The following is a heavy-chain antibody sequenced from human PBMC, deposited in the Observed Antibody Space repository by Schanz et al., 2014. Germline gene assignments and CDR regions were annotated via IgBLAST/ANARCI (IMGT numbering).Heavy chain of an antibody. J-gene: IGHJ4*02. CDR1: GFTFRAHY. CDR2: VRNKNNRYTT. V-gene: IGHV3-72*01. Sequence: EQLVESGGGLVKPGGSLRLSCAASGFTFRAHYMDWVRQAPGKGLEWVGRVRNKNNRYTTEYAASVKGRFTISRDDSKNSLYLQMNSLKTEDTAVYYCARRASCSRIGCRFDSCGQGALVTVSS. D-gene: IGHD2-2*01. CDR3: ARRASCSRIGCRFDS.